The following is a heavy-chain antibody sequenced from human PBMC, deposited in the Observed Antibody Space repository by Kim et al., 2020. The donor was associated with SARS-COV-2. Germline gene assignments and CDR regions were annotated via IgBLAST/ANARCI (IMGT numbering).Heavy chain of an antibody. V-gene: IGHV1-69*13. J-gene: IGHJ6*02. D-gene: IGHD3-3*01. CDR2: IIPIFGTA. CDR3: ARDSDFWSLTDYYYGMDV. CDR1: GGTFSSYA. Sequence: SVKVSCKASGGTFSSYAISWVRQAPGQGLECMGGIIPIFGTANYAQKFQGRVTITADESTSTAYMELSSLRSEDTAVYYFARDSDFWSLTDYYYGMDVWGQGTTVTVSS.